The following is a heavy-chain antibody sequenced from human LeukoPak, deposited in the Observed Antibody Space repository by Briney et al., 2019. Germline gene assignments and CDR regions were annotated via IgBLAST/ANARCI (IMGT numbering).Heavy chain of an antibody. CDR2: ISYNGRDK. D-gene: IGHD2-2*01. V-gene: IGHV3-30*19. CDR3: AKDSRSAAVYYYYGMDV. Sequence: GRSLRLSCATSGFTFTSYGMHWVRQAPGKGLEWVAVISYNGRDKYYADSVKGRFTISRDTLKNTLYLQMTSLRAEDTAVYYCAKDSRSAAVYYYYGMDVWGKGTTVTVSS. J-gene: IGHJ6*04. CDR1: GFTFTSYG.